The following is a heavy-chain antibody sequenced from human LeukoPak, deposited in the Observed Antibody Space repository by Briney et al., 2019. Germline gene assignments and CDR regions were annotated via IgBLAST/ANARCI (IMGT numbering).Heavy chain of an antibody. CDR3: ARHFRYGWNEPFGY. J-gene: IGHJ4*02. D-gene: IGHD1-20*01. CDR2: IYYSGST. V-gene: IGHV4-39*01. Sequence: SETLSLTCTVSGGSISSGSYYWGWIRQPPGEGLEWIGSIYYSGSTYYNPSLKSRVTISVDTAKNQFSLRPSSVTAADTAVYYCARHFRYGWNEPFGYWGQGSLVTVSS. CDR1: GGSISSGSYY.